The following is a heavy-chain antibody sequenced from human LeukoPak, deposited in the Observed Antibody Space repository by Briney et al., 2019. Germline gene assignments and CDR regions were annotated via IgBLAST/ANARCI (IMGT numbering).Heavy chain of an antibody. CDR3: ARVFGPYYFDY. V-gene: IGHV4-34*01. D-gene: IGHD3-16*01. J-gene: IGHJ4*02. Sequence: SETLSLTCAVYGGSFSGYYWSWIRQPPGKGLEWIGEINHSGSTNYNPSLKSRVTISVDTSKNQFSLKLGSVTAADTAVYYCARVFGPYYFDYWGQGTLVTVSS. CDR1: GGSFSGYY. CDR2: INHSGST.